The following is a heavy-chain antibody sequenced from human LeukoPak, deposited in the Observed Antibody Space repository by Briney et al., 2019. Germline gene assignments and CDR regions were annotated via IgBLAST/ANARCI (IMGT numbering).Heavy chain of an antibody. CDR1: GYTFTSYG. V-gene: IGHV1-18*01. CDR3: ARDRHNTYYYDSSGYKY. CDR2: ISADNGNT. J-gene: IGHJ4*02. D-gene: IGHD3-22*01. Sequence: ASVKVSCKASGYTFTSYGISWVRQAPGQGLEWMGWISADNGNTNYAQNLQGRVTMTTDTSTSTAYMELRSLRSDGTAVFYCARDRHNTYYYDSSGYKYWGQGTLVTVSS.